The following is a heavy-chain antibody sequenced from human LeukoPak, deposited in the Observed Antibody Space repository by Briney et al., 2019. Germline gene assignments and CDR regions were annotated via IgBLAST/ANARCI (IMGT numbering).Heavy chain of an antibody. V-gene: IGHV3-9*01. D-gene: IGHD3-10*01. Sequence: SGGSLRLSCVASGFIFDDYGMHWVRQAPGKGLEWVSGISWNSENIGYADSVKGRFTISRDNSKNSLYLQMNSLRAEDTALYYCANLFGDTIREGFQEDYWGQGTLVTVSS. CDR2: ISWNSENI. J-gene: IGHJ4*02. CDR1: GFIFDDYG. CDR3: ANLFGDTIREGFQEDY.